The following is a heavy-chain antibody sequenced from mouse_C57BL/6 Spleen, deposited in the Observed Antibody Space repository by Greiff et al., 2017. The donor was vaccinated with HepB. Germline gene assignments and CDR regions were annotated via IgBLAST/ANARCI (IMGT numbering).Heavy chain of an antibody. CDR2: INPNNGGT. CDR1: GYTFTDYN. Sequence: SGPELVKPGASVKMSCKASGYTFTDYNMHWVKQSHGKSLEWIGYINPNNGGTSYNQKFKGKATLTVNKSSSTAYMELRSLTSEDSAVYYCARGLRLRNYAMDYWGQGTSVTVSS. D-gene: IGHD3-2*02. CDR3: ARGLRLRNYAMDY. J-gene: IGHJ4*01. V-gene: IGHV1-22*01.